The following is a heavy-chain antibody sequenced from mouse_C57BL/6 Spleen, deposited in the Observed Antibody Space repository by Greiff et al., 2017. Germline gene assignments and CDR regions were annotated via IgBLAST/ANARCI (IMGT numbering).Heavy chain of an antibody. CDR3: AREGRETGYFDY. J-gene: IGHJ2*01. Sequence: EVKLMESGPGLVKPSQSLSLTCSVTGYSITSGYYWNWIRQFPGNKLEWMGYISYDGSNNYNPSLKNRISITRDTSKNQFFLKLNSVTTEDTATYYCAREGRETGYFDYWGQGTTLTVSS. CDR1: GYSITSGYY. V-gene: IGHV3-6*01. CDR2: ISYDGSN.